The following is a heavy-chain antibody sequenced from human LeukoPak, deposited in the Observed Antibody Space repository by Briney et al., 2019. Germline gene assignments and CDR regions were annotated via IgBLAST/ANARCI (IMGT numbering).Heavy chain of an antibody. CDR2: INPSGGST. CDR1: GYTFTSYY. Sequence: GSVKVSCKASGYTFTSYYMHWVRQAPGRGLEWMGIINPSGGSTSYAQKFQGRVTMTRDTSTSTVYMELSSLRSEDTAVYYCARDLAAAGPNYYYYGMDVWGQGTTVTVSS. J-gene: IGHJ6*02. D-gene: IGHD6-13*01. V-gene: IGHV1-46*01. CDR3: ARDLAAAGPNYYYYGMDV.